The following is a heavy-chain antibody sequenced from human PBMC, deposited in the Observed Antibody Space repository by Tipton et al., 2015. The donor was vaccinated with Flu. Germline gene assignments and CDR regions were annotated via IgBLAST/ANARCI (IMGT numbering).Heavy chain of an antibody. CDR3: ARDDYCSDGSCPVGAFDI. CDR2: IYCSGST. Sequence: LRLSCTVSGGSISSSSYYWGWIRQPPGKGLEWIGSIYCSGSTYYNPSLKSRVTISVDTSKNQFSLKLSSVTAADTAVYYCARDDYCSDGSCPVGAFDIWGQGTMVTVSS. V-gene: IGHV4-39*07. D-gene: IGHD2-15*01. J-gene: IGHJ3*02. CDR1: GGSISSSSYY.